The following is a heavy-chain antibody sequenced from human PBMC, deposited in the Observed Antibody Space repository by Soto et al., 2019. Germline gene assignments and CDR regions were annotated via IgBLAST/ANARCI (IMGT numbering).Heavy chain of an antibody. J-gene: IGHJ3*01. V-gene: IGHV4-39*01. CDR3: ARSVNTLVPLDV. D-gene: IGHD6-13*01. CDR1: GGSISSSSYY. CDR2: IYYSGST. Sequence: PSETLSLTGTVSGGSISSSSYYWGWIRQPPEKGLEWIGSIYYSGSTYYNPSLKSRVTISVDTSKNQFSLKLSSVTAADTAVYYCARSVNTLVPLDVSRQRTTVIVS.